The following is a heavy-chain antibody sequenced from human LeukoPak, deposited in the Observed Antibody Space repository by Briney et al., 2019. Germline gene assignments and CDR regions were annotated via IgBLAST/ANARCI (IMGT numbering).Heavy chain of an antibody. CDR3: AREMVGSGELLRPGFDY. J-gene: IGHJ4*02. Sequence: GGSLRLSCAATGFTFSSYWMHWVRQAPGKGLVWVSRINSDGSSTSYADSVKGRFTISRDNAKNTLYLQMNSLRAEDTAVYYCAREMVGSGELLRPGFDYWGQGTLVTVSS. V-gene: IGHV3-74*01. CDR1: GFTFSSYW. CDR2: INSDGSST. D-gene: IGHD3-10*01.